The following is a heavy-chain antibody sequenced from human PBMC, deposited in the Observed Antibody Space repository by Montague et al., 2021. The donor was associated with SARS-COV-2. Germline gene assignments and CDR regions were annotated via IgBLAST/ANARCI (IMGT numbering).Heavy chain of an antibody. Sequence: SLRLSCAASGFGFNNHWMAWVCQTPGNGLEWVANIRKDATKISYVDTVKGRFSISRDNAKNSPYLEMNSLRAEDTAVYHCARDQNYDSSGQYYDVFDLWGQGTMVAVSS. CDR3: ARDQNYDSSGQYYDVFDL. V-gene: IGHV3-7*01. D-gene: IGHD3-22*01. CDR1: GFGFNNHW. CDR2: IRKDATKI. J-gene: IGHJ3*01.